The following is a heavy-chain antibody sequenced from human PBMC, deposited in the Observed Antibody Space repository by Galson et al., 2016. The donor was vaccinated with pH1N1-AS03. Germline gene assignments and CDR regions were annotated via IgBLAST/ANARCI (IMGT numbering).Heavy chain of an antibody. CDR1: GGTFSTYS. CDR3: VMRDKSMIRLAPGVKFDY. V-gene: IGHV1-69*08. Sequence: SVKVSCKASGGTFSTYSISWVRQAPGQGLEWMGSLTPIFGTTSYAPKFQDRVTLTADKATNTAYMEVASLESDDTAFYFCVMRDKSMIRLAPGVKFDYWGQGTLVSVSS. J-gene: IGHJ4*02. CDR2: LTPIFGTT. D-gene: IGHD3-16*01.